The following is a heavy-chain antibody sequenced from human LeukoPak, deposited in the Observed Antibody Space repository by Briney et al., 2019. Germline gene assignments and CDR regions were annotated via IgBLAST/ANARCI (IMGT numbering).Heavy chain of an antibody. CDR1: GFTFSSYA. CDR3: AREPIAAAGQVFASFDY. D-gene: IGHD6-13*01. J-gene: IGHJ4*02. CDR2: ISYDGSNK. V-gene: IGHV3-30-3*01. Sequence: GGSLRLSCAASGFTFSSYAMHWVRQAPGKGLEWVAVISYDGSNKYYADSVKGRFTISRDNSKNTLYLQMNSLRAGDTAVYYCAREPIAAAGQVFASFDYWGQGTLVTVSS.